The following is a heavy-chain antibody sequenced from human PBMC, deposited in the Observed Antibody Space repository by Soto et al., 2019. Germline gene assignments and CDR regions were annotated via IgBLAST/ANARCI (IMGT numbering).Heavy chain of an antibody. CDR2: ISSSSDKT. CDR1: GFSFSDYS. CDR3: ARLPKGSLVTA. Sequence: LVESGGDLVYPGGSLRLSCVGSGFSFSDYSMNWVRQAPGKGLQWVSYISSSSDKTYYADSVKGRFTVSRDNAKNALFLQMNSLRDDDRATYFCARLPKGSLVTAWGQGTRVTVSS. J-gene: IGHJ4*02. V-gene: IGHV3-48*02. D-gene: IGHD2-21*02.